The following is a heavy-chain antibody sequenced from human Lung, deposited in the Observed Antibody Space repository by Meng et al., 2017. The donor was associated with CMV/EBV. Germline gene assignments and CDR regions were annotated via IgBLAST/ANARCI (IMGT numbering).Heavy chain of an antibody. D-gene: IGHD1-26*01. CDR1: RVSISSNIR. CDR2: IDDSGST. J-gene: IGHJ4*02. CDR3: ARGKQDAWELLAY. V-gene: IGHV4-4*02. Sequence: RHEAGRGLVKPLGTPSLTCGVYRVSISSNIRLTWARQPPGKGLEWIGDIDDSGSTNYNPSLNSRISISLDKSKNHFSLKVNSVTAADTAVYYCARGKQDAWELLAYWGQGALVTVSS.